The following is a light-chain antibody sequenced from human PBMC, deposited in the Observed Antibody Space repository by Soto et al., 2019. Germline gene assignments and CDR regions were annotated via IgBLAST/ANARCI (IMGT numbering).Light chain of an antibody. CDR1: SRDVGSYNL. CDR2: EVS. Sequence: QSVLTQPASVSGSPGQSITISCTGTSRDVGSYNLVSWYQQHPGKAPKLMIYEVSKRPSGVSDRFSGSKSANTASLTISGLQAADEAEYHCCSYAGRSTVIFGGGTKLTVL. CDR3: CSYAGRSTVI. J-gene: IGLJ2*01. V-gene: IGLV2-23*02.